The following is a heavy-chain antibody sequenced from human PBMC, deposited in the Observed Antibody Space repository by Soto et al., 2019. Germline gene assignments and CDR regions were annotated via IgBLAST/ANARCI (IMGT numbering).Heavy chain of an antibody. J-gene: IGHJ5*02. CDR2: ISYDGSNK. CDR1: GFTFSSYA. Sequence: PGGSLRLSCAASGFTFSSYAMHWVRQAPGKGLEWVAVISYDGSNKYYADSVKGRFTISRDNSKNTLYLQMNSLRAEDTAVYYCATLAPYYYDSSGSKRNNWFDPWGQGTLVTVSS. V-gene: IGHV3-30-3*01. D-gene: IGHD3-22*01. CDR3: ATLAPYYYDSSGSKRNNWFDP.